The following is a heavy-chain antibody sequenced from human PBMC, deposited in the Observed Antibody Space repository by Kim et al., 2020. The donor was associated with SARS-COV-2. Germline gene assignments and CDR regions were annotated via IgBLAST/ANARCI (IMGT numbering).Heavy chain of an antibody. CDR2: VIPSSDST. J-gene: IGHJ4*02. CDR1: GYTFSSYI. Sequence: ASVKVSCKASGYTFSSYIIHWVRQAPGQGLEWMGMVIPSSDSTRYAQNFQGRVTMTRDTSTSTVYMELSSLRSEDTAVYFCASEYSDLGCWGQGTLVTV. V-gene: IGHV1-46*01. CDR3: ASEYSDLGC. D-gene: IGHD3-3*01.